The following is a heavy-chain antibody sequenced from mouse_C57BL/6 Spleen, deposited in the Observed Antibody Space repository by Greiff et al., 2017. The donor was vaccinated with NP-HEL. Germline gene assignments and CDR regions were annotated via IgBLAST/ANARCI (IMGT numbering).Heavy chain of an antibody. CDR3: ANYYAGGAMDY. CDR1: GYAFSSSW. V-gene: IGHV1-82*01. J-gene: IGHJ4*01. D-gene: IGHD1-1*01. Sequence: VQLQQSGPELVKPGASVKISCKASGYAFSSSWMNWVKQRPGKGLEWIGRIYPGDGDTNYNGKFKGKATLTADKSSSTAYMQLSSLTSEDSAVYFCANYYAGGAMDYWGQGTSVTVSS. CDR2: IYPGDGDT.